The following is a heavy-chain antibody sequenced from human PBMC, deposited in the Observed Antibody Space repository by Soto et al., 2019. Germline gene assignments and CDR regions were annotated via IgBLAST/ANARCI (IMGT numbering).Heavy chain of an antibody. D-gene: IGHD3-22*01. V-gene: IGHV1-3*04. J-gene: IGHJ4*02. Sequence: ASVKVSCKASGYTFTSYAMHWVRQAPGQRLEWMGWFNTGNGDTKYSQKFQGRVTLTGDTSASTASMELSGLRSADTAVYYCARVVPLYDRTSPLDYWGQGTLVTVSS. CDR2: FNTGNGDT. CDR3: ARVVPLYDRTSPLDY. CDR1: GYTFTSYA.